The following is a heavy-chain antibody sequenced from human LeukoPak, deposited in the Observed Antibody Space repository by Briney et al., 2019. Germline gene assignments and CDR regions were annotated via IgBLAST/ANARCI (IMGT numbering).Heavy chain of an antibody. CDR3: ARVGGYCSSTSCYLFWFDP. D-gene: IGHD2-2*01. CDR1: GYTFTSYG. Sequence: GASVKVSCKASGYTFTSYGISWVRQAPGQGLEWMGWISAYNGNTNYAQKLQGRVTMTTDTSTSTAYMELRSLRSDDTAVYYCARVGGYCSSTSCYLFWFDPWGQGTLVTVSP. J-gene: IGHJ5*02. CDR2: ISAYNGNT. V-gene: IGHV1-18*01.